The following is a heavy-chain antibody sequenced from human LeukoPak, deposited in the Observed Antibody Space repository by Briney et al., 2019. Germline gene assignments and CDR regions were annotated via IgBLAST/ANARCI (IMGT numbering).Heavy chain of an antibody. J-gene: IGHJ3*02. D-gene: IGHD3-10*01. V-gene: IGHV4-4*02. Sequence: PGGSLRLSCAASGFTFSSYGMSWVRQAPGKGLEWIGEIYHNGRTKYNPSLKSRVSILVDKSKNQFSLNLNSVTAADTAVYYCAKSNGYGLVDIWGQGTMVTVSS. CDR1: GFTFSSYGM. CDR3: AKSNGYGLVDI. CDR2: IYHNGRT.